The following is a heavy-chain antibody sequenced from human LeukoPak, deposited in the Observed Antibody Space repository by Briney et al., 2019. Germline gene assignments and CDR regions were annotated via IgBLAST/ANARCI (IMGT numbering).Heavy chain of an antibody. CDR3: ATENGFNDY. V-gene: IGHV4-34*01. J-gene: IGHJ4*02. D-gene: IGHD2-8*01. Sequence: SETLSLTCAVYGDFFSGYYWSWIRQPPGKGLEWIGEINHSGSTNYNPSLKSRVTISLDTSKNQFSLKLSSVTAADTAVYYCATENGFNDYWGQGTLVTVSS. CDR2: INHSGST. CDR1: GDFFSGYY.